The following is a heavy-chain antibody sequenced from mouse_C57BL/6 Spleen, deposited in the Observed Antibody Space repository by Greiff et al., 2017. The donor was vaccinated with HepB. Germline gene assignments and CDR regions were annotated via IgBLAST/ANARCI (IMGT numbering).Heavy chain of an antibody. CDR3: ERDRGTVVAKCYFDV. D-gene: IGHD1-1*01. Sequence: EVKLQESEGGLVQPGSSMKLSCTASGFTFSDYYMAWVRQVPEKGLEWVANINYDGSSTYYLDYLKSRCIISRDNAKNTLYLQMGSLKSEDTATYYYERDRGTVVAKCYFDVWGTGTTVTVSS. V-gene: IGHV5-16*01. CDR2: INYDGSST. CDR1: GFTFSDYY. J-gene: IGHJ1*03.